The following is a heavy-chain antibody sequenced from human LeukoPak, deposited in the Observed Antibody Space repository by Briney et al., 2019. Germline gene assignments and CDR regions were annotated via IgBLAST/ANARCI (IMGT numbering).Heavy chain of an antibody. Sequence: GGSLRLSCAASGFTFSSYAMSWVRQAPGKGLEWVSAISGSGGSTYSADSVKGRFTISRDNSKNTLYLQMNSLRAEDTAVYYCAPIPTNPFDYWGQGTLVTVSS. CDR2: ISGSGGST. J-gene: IGHJ4*02. D-gene: IGHD5-12*01. CDR1: GFTFSSYA. CDR3: APIPTNPFDY. V-gene: IGHV3-23*01.